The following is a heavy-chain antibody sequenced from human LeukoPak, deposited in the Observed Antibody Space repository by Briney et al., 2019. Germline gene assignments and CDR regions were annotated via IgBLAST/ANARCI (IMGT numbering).Heavy chain of an antibody. V-gene: IGHV1-8*01. CDR3: ARLGSWYYYYYGMDV. CDR1: GYTFTSYD. J-gene: IGHJ6*02. D-gene: IGHD6-13*01. Sequence: ASVKVSCKASGYTFTSYDINWVRQATGQGLEWMGWMNPNSGNTGYALKFQGRVTMTRNTSISTAYMELSSLRSEDTAVYYCARLGSWYYYYYGMDVWGQGTTVTVSS. CDR2: MNPNSGNT.